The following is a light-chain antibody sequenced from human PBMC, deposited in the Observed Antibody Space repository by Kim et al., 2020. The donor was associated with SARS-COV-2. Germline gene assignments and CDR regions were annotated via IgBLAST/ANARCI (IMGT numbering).Light chain of an antibody. CDR2: GAT. V-gene: IGKV1-6*01. CDR1: QDIGND. Sequence: AVQMTQSPSSLSASVGDRVTITCRASQDIGNDLGWYQQKPGTAPRLLIYGATILQSAVPSRFSGSGSGADFTVTISSLQPTDSVTYFCLQDYTYPWTLGQGTKVDIK. J-gene: IGKJ1*01. CDR3: LQDYTYPWT.